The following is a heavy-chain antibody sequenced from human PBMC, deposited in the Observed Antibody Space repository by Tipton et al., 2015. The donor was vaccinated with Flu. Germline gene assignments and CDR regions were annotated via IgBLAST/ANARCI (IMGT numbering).Heavy chain of an antibody. V-gene: IGHV3-48*03. J-gene: IGHJ4*02. CDR3: AIEGYSSSLNL. Sequence: SLRLSCAASGFTFSSYEMNWVRQAPGKGLEWVSYITPSGVNKYYADSVRGRFTVSRDNAKNSLYLRIDSLRAEDTAMYYCAIEGYSSSLNLWGQGTLVTVSS. CDR2: ITPSGVNK. CDR1: GFTFSSYE. D-gene: IGHD6-13*01.